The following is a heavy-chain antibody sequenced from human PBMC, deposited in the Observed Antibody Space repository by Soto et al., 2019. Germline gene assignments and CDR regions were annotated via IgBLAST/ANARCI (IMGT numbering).Heavy chain of an antibody. Sequence: QVQLVESGGGVVQPGRSLRLSCAASGFTFSSYGMHWVRQAPGKGLEWGAVISYDGSNKYYADSVKGRFTISRDNSKNTLYLQMNSLRAEDTAVYYCAKDRTYYYDSSGYYYGEYYFDYWGQGTLVTVSS. CDR1: GFTFSSYG. CDR2: ISYDGSNK. V-gene: IGHV3-30*18. D-gene: IGHD3-22*01. CDR3: AKDRTYYYDSSGYYYGEYYFDY. J-gene: IGHJ4*02.